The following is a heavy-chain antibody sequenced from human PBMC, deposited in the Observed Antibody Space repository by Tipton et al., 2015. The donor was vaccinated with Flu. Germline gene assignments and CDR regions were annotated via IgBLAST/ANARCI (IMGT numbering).Heavy chain of an antibody. CDR3: AKGGSYVVDN. J-gene: IGHJ4*02. D-gene: IGHD1-26*01. V-gene: IGHV3-74*01. Sequence: GSLRLSCAASGFTFSNYWMHWVRQAPGKGLVWVSRINSGGSTTSYADSVKGRFTISRDNAKNTLYLQMNSLRAEDTAVYYCAKGGSYVVDNWGQGTLVTVSS. CDR1: GFTFSNYW. CDR2: INSGGSTT.